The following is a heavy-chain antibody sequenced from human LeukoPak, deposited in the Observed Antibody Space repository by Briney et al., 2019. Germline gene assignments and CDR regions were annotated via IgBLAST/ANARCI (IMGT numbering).Heavy chain of an antibody. CDR3: AKDMARYSSSLYMGV. CDR1: GFTFDDYA. J-gene: IGHJ6*04. CDR2: ISWDGGST. Sequence: GGSLRLSCAASGFTFDDYAMHWVRQAPGKGLEWVSLISWDGGSTYYADSVKGRFTISRDNSKNSLYLQMNSLRAEDTALYYCAKDMARYSSSLYMGVWGKGTTVTVSS. V-gene: IGHV3-43D*04. D-gene: IGHD6-13*01.